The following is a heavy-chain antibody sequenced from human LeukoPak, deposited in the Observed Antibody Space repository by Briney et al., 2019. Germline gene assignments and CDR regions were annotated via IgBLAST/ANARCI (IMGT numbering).Heavy chain of an antibody. CDR2: IYPGDSDI. CDR3: VRRTTGEYYFDY. CDR1: GYSFSNHW. D-gene: IGHD7-27*01. J-gene: IGHJ4*02. V-gene: IGHV5-51*01. Sequence: GESLKISCKASGYSFSNHWIGWVRQMPGKGLEWIGIIYPGDSDIRYSPSFQGQVNISADKSISTAYLQWSSLKASDTAMYYCVRRTTGEYYFDYWGQGTLVTVSS.